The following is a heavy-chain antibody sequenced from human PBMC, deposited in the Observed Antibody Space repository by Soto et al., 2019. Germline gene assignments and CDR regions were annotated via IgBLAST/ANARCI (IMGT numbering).Heavy chain of an antibody. J-gene: IGHJ3*02. Sequence: SETLSLTCTVSGGSISSYYWGWIRQPPGKGLEWIGSIYYSGSTYYNPSLKSRVTISVDTSKNQFSLKLSSVTAADTAVYYCARDTGYFDWPDPLDIWGQGTMVTVSS. V-gene: IGHV4-39*07. CDR1: GGSISSYY. CDR2: IYYSGST. D-gene: IGHD3-9*01. CDR3: ARDTGYFDWPDPLDI.